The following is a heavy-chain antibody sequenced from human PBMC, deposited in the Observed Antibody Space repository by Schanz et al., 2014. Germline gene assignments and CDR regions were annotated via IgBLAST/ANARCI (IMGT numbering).Heavy chain of an antibody. Sequence: EVHLLDSGGGLVQPGGSLRLSCATSGLSLDIFAVSWVRQAPGKGLEWVSSFNDGGVNKYYADSVKGRFTISSDNSKSTLYLQMSSLRAEDTAVYYCAKSQGSSFDSWGQGTLVTVSS. J-gene: IGHJ4*02. CDR2: FNDGGVNK. CDR1: GLSLDIFA. CDR3: AKSQGSSFDS. V-gene: IGHV3-23*01. D-gene: IGHD6-13*01.